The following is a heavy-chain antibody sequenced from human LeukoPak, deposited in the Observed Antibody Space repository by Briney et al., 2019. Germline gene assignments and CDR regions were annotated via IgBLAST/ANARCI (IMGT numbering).Heavy chain of an antibody. CDR2: IWYDGSKT. CDR1: GFTFNSFA. V-gene: IGHV3-33*08. J-gene: IGHJ6*02. Sequence: GGSLRLSCSASGFTFNSFAIHWVRQAPGKGLEWVAVIWYDGSKTYYADSVKGRFTISRDNSKNTLDLQMSSLRAEDTAVYYCARSNTMTSNYYYGMDVWGQGTTVTVSS. D-gene: IGHD4-11*01. CDR3: ARSNTMTSNYYYGMDV.